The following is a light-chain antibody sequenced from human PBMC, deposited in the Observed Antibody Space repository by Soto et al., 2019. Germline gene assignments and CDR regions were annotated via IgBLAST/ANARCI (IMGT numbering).Light chain of an antibody. CDR3: QQCGGSHLFS. J-gene: IGKJ3*01. V-gene: IGKV3-20*01. CDR1: QSVTSSC. CDR2: TTS. Sequence: EIVLTQSPGTLSLSPGERATLSCTASQSVTSSCLAWYQRKPGQAPRLLIHTTSIRATDIPDRFSGSGSGTDFTLTISRLQPEDSAVYYCQQCGGSHLFSCGPGTRVDI.